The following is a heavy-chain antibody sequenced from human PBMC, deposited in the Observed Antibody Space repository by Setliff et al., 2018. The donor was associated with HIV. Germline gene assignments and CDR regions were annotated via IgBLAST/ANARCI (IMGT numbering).Heavy chain of an antibody. CDR2: INSSSNYT. D-gene: IGHD3-16*01. CDR3: AREEPALLSVFALGH. V-gene: IGHV3-11*06. Sequence: GGSLRLSCKASGFTFSDFYMTWIRQAPGKGLEWVSDINSSSNYTTYADSVKGRFTVSRDNSRKTLYLQMSSLRTGDTAVYYCAREEPALLSVFALGHWGQGTLVTVSS. CDR1: GFTFSDFY. J-gene: IGHJ4*02.